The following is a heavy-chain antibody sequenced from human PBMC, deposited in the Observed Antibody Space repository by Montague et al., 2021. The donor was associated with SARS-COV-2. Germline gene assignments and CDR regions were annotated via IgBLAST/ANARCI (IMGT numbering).Heavy chain of an antibody. CDR1: GFSLSSYS. D-gene: IGHD1-20*01. Sequence: SLRLSCAASGFSLSSYSMNWVRQAPGKGLEWVSYLSGSSTKMNFADSVKGRFTSSRDIAKNSLYLQMDSLTDEDTAVYYCARDAGYNWNAEAYALDMWGQGTMGIVSS. CDR2: LSGSSTKM. CDR3: ARDAGYNWNAEAYALDM. V-gene: IGHV3-48*02. J-gene: IGHJ3*02.